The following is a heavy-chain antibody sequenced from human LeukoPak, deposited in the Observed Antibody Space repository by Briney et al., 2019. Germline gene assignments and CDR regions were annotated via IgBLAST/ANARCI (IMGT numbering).Heavy chain of an antibody. CDR1: GGSFSGYY. J-gene: IGHJ4*02. CDR2: INHSGST. CDR3: ARRVVPAAPFDY. V-gene: IGHV4-34*01. D-gene: IGHD2-2*01. Sequence: TSETLSLTCAVYGGSFSGYYWSWIRQPPGKGLEWIGEINHSGSTNYNPSLKSRVTISVDTSKNQFSLKLSSVTAADTAVYYCARRVVPAAPFDYWGQGTLVTVSS.